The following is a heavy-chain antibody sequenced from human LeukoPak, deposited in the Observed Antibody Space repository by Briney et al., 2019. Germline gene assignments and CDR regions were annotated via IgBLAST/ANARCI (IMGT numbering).Heavy chain of an antibody. CDR1: GYTFTSYD. CDR2: KNPNSGNT. CDR3: ARGSFDYYGSGSTALDFDY. Sequence: ASVKVSCKASGYTFTSYDINWVRQATGQGLEWMGWKNPNSGNTGYAQKFQGRVTMTRNTSISTAYMELSSLRSEDTAVYYCARGSFDYYGSGSTALDFDYWGQGTLVTVSS. V-gene: IGHV1-8*01. D-gene: IGHD3-10*01. J-gene: IGHJ4*02.